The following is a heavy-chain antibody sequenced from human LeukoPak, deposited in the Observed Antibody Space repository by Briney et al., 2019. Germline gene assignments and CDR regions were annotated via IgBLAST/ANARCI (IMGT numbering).Heavy chain of an antibody. CDR2: IYSGGRT. CDR1: GFTVSSNY. Sequence: PGGSLRLSCAASGFTVSSNYMSWVRQAPGKGLEWVAVIYSGGRTYYADSVKGRFTISRDNSKNTLYLQMNSLRAEDTAVYYCARDLPFDPWGQGTLVTVSS. V-gene: IGHV3-66*02. CDR3: ARDLPFDP. J-gene: IGHJ5*02.